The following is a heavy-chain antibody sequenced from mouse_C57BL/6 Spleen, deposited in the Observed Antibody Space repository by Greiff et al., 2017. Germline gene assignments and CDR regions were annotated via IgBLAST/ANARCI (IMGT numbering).Heavy chain of an antibody. D-gene: IGHD2-5*01. CDR1: GYTFTSYW. CDR2: IDPSDSYT. CDR3: ARVSNYDDYAMDY. Sequence: QVQLQQPGAELVMPGASVKLSCKASGYTFTSYWMHWVKQRPGQGLEWIGEIDPSDSYTNYNQKFKGKSTLTVDKSSSTAYMQLSSLTSEDSAVYYCARVSNYDDYAMDYWGQGTSVTVSS. J-gene: IGHJ4*01. V-gene: IGHV1-69*01.